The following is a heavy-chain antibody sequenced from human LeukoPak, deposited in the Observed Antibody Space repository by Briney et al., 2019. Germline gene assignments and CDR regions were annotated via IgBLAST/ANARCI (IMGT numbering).Heavy chain of an antibody. Sequence: GGSLRLSCAASGFTFSSYAMHWVRQAPGKGLEWVAVISYDGSNKYYADSVKGRFTISRDNSKNTLYLQMNSLRAEDTAVYYCARDRGYSSGWFDAFDIWGQGTMVTVSS. D-gene: IGHD6-19*01. CDR2: ISYDGSNK. J-gene: IGHJ3*02. CDR3: ARDRGYSSGWFDAFDI. CDR1: GFTFSSYA. V-gene: IGHV3-30-3*01.